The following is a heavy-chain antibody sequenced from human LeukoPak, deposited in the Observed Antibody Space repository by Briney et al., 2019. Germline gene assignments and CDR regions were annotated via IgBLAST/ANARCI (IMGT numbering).Heavy chain of an antibody. D-gene: IGHD3-16*01. Sequence: GGSLRLSCAVSGFTFDDCGMHWVRQAPGKGLEWVSGISWNSGSIGYADSVKGRFTISRDNAKNSLYLQMNSLRAEDTALYYCAKTRVGWGYYFDYWGQGTLVTVSS. CDR1: GFTFDDCG. CDR2: ISWNSGSI. CDR3: AKTRVGWGYYFDY. V-gene: IGHV3-9*01. J-gene: IGHJ4*02.